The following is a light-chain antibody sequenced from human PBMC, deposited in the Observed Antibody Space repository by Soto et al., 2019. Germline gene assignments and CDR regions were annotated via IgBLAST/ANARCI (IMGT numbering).Light chain of an antibody. CDR1: SSDIGGYNY. CDR2: DVT. V-gene: IGLV2-14*03. CDR3: ASYTSSSTVV. Sequence: HSALTQPASVSGSPGQSITLSCTGTSSDIGGYNYVSWYQQYPGKAPKLMIYDVTSRPSGVSDRFSGSKSGNTASLAISGLQAEDEADYYCASYTSSSTVVFGGGTQLTVL. J-gene: IGLJ2*01.